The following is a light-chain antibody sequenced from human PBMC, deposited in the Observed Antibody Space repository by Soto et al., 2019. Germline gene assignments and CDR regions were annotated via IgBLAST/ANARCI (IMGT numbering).Light chain of an antibody. J-gene: IGLJ2*01. CDR1: NSNIGSNT. Sequence: QSVLTQPPSASGTPGQRVTISCSGSNSNIGSNTVNWYQQLAGTAPKLLIYSNNQRPSGVPGRCSDSKSGTSASLAISGLQSEDEPDYYCASWDDSLNGVVFGGGTQLTVL. CDR2: SNN. CDR3: ASWDDSLNGVV. V-gene: IGLV1-44*01.